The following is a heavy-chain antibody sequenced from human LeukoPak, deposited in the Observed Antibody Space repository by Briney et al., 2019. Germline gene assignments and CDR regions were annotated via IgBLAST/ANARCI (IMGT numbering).Heavy chain of an antibody. D-gene: IGHD3-22*01. V-gene: IGHV1-8*03. J-gene: IGHJ5*02. CDR3: ARGFNYYDSSGENWFDP. CDR1: GYTFTSYD. CDR2: MNPNSGNT. Sequence: ASVKVSCKASGYTFTSYDINWVRQATGQGLEWMGWMNPNSGNTGYAQKFQGRVTITRNTSISTAYMELSSLRSEETAVYYCARGFNYYDSSGENWFDPWGQGTLVTVSS.